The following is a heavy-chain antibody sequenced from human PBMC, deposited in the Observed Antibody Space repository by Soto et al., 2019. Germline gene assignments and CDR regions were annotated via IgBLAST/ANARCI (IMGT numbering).Heavy chain of an antibody. CDR3: AKDGRFGEGGYYDFWSGYYTGYYYYGMDV. CDR1: GFTFSSYG. Sequence: GGSLRLSCAASGFTFSSYGMHWVRQAPGKGLEWVAVISYDGSNKYYADSVKGRFTISRDNSKNTLYLQMNSLRAEDTAVYYCAKDGRFGEGGYYDFWSGYYTGYYYYGMDVWGHGTTVTVSS. J-gene: IGHJ6*02. CDR2: ISYDGSNK. V-gene: IGHV3-30*18. D-gene: IGHD3-3*01.